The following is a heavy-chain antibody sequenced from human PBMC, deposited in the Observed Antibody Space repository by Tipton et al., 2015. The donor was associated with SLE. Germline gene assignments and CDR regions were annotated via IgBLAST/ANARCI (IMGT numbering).Heavy chain of an antibody. Sequence: TLSLTCAVYGGSFSGYYWSWIRQPPGKGLEWIGEINHSRSTNYNPSLKSRVTMDTSTNQFSLKLSSVTAADTAVYYCARQAKFYYDSSGYSYFYYGLDVWGQGTTVTVSS. V-gene: IGHV4-34*01. J-gene: IGHJ6*02. CDR1: GGSFSGYY. CDR2: INHSRST. D-gene: IGHD3-22*01. CDR3: ARQAKFYYDSSGYSYFYYGLDV.